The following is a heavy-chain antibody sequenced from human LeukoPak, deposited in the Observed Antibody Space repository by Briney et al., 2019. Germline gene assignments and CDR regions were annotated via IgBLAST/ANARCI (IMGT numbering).Heavy chain of an antibody. Sequence: TSETLSLTCTVSGDSINTDNYYWSWIRQPAGKGLEWIGRLYPSGSANYNPSLKSRVTISADTSKNQFSLQLESVTAADAAVYYCARDQLGAGFLEWFYFDSWGQGTLVSVSS. CDR2: LYPSGSA. CDR1: GDSINTDNYY. J-gene: IGHJ4*02. CDR3: ARDQLGAGFLEWFYFDS. V-gene: IGHV4-61*02. D-gene: IGHD3-3*01.